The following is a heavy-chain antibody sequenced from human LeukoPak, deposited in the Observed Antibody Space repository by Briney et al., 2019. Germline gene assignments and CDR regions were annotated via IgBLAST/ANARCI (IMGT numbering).Heavy chain of an antibody. CDR2: ISGSGGST. CDR3: AKGSYYDILTGYYLDY. J-gene: IGHJ4*02. D-gene: IGHD3-9*01. Sequence: GGSLRLSCAASGFTFSSHAMSWVRQAPGKGLEWVSAISGSGGSTYYADSVKGRFTISRDNSKNTLYLQMNSLRAEDTAVYYCAKGSYYDILTGYYLDYWGQGTLVTVSS. CDR1: GFTFSSHA. V-gene: IGHV3-23*01.